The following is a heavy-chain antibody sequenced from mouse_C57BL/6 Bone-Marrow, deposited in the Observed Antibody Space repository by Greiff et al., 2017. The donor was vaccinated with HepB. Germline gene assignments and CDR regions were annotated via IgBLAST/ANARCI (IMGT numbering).Heavy chain of an antibody. CDR3: AIYHYYCCSSFAY. Sequence: QVQLKQSGAELARPGASVKLSCKASGYTFTSYGISWVKQRTGQGLEWIGEIYPRNGNTYYNEKFKGKATLTADKSSSTAYMELRSLTSEDSAVYFCAIYHYYCCSSFAYWGQGTLVTVSA. D-gene: IGHD1-1*01. J-gene: IGHJ3*01. CDR1: GYTFTSYG. CDR2: IYPRNGNT. V-gene: IGHV1-81*01.